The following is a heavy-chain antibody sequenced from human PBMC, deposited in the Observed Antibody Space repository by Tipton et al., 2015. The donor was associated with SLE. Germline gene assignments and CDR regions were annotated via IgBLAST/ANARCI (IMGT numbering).Heavy chain of an antibody. CDR3: ARVKIWFYDVVTNYPVSSYDL. V-gene: IGHV3-7*01. CDR1: GFTFSNYW. CDR2: INLGGNEG. J-gene: IGHJ3*01. D-gene: IGHD3-9*01. Sequence: SLRLSCAGSGFTFSNYWMTWVRQAPEKGLEWVANINLGGNEGFYVDSVRGRFTISRDNVQRSLFLQMNDLRPEDTAVYYCARVKIWFYDVVTNYPVSSYDLWGQGTTVTVSS.